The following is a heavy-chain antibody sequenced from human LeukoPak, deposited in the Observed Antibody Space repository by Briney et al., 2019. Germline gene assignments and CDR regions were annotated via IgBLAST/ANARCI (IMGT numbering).Heavy chain of an antibody. Sequence: GGSLRLSCAASGFTFSGSAMHWVRQASGKGLEWVGRIRSKANSYATAYAASVKGRFTIFRDDSKNTAYLQMNSLKTEDTAVYYCTRQENYYDSSGYYVVDAFDIWGQGTMVTVSS. D-gene: IGHD3-22*01. CDR2: IRSKANSYAT. CDR3: TRQENYYDSSGYYVVDAFDI. CDR1: GFTFSGSA. V-gene: IGHV3-73*01. J-gene: IGHJ3*02.